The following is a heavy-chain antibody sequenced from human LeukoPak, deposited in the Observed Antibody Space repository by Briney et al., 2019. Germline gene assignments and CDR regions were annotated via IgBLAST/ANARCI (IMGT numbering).Heavy chain of an antibody. V-gene: IGHV3-21*01. J-gene: IGHJ1*01. Sequence: GGSLRLSCAASGFTFSSYSMNWVRQAPGKGLEWVSSISSSSSYIYYADSVKGRFTISRDNAKNSLYLQMNSLRAEDTAVYYCARGFVGSSGYSPFQHWGQGTLVTVSS. CDR2: ISSSSSYI. D-gene: IGHD3-22*01. CDR1: GFTFSSYS. CDR3: ARGFVGSSGYSPFQH.